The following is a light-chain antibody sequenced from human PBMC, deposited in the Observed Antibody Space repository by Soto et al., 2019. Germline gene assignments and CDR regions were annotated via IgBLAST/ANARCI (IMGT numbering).Light chain of an antibody. V-gene: IGKV3-15*01. Sequence: EMVMTQSPATLSVSPGERATLSCRASQSVSSYLAWYQQKPGQPPRLLIYVASTRAAGIPARFSGSGSGTEFPLTINSLQSEDFAVYYCQQYKDWPPRFGQETMVEIK. CDR1: QSVSSY. J-gene: IGKJ1*01. CDR2: VAS. CDR3: QQYKDWPPR.